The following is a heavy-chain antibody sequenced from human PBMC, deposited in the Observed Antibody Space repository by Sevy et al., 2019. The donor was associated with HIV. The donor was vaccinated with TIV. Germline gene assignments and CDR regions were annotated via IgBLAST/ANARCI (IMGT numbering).Heavy chain of an antibody. CDR1: GFRFSDYA. J-gene: IGHJ6*02. CDR3: AKDNRPATMSNSSYYYYYGMDV. V-gene: IGHV3-9*01. CDR2: ISWNSVSL. D-gene: IGHD6-6*01. Sequence: GGSLRLSCAASGFRFSDYAMHWVRQAPGEGLEWVSGISWNSVSLDYADSVKGRFTISRDNAKNPLYLQMNRLRSEDTALYYCAKDNRPATMSNSSYYYYYGMDVWGQGTTVTVSS.